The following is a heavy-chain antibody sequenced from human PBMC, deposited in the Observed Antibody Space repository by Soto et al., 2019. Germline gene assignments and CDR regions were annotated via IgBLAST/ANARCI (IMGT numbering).Heavy chain of an antibody. J-gene: IGHJ4*02. D-gene: IGHD6-6*01. CDR3: TTYGNSSKGFDY. CDR1: GFTFSGSV. CDR2: IRSRDSDYAT. Sequence: EVQLVESGGGLVHPGGSLNLSCAVSGFTFSGSVMHWFRQAPGKGLEWLGRIRSRDSDYATSYAESVKGRVTISRDDSKNTAYLQVTSLKIEDTALYYCTTYGNSSKGFDYWGQGTLVTVSS. V-gene: IGHV3-73*01.